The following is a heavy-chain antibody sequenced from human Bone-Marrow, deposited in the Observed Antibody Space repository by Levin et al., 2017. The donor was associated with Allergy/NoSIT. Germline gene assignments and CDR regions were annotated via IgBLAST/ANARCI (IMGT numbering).Heavy chain of an antibody. J-gene: IGHJ4*02. CDR1: GYTFTVYY. Sequence: ASVKVSCKTSGYTFTVYYMHWVRQAPGQGLEWMGRINPNTGVTNYAQNFQGRVTMTRDTSISTAYMELSSLSSDDTAVDDGARIGRNHNCENWGQGTLVTVSS. D-gene: IGHD1-14*01. CDR3: ARIGRNHNCEN. V-gene: IGHV1-2*06. CDR2: INPNTGVT.